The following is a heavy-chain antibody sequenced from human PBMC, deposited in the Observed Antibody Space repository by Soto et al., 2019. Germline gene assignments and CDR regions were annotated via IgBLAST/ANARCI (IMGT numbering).Heavy chain of an antibody. D-gene: IGHD1-26*01. J-gene: IGHJ4*02. CDR1: GGSFSGYY. CDR2: INHSGST. V-gene: IGHV4-34*01. Sequence: PSETLSLTCAVYGGSFSGYYWSWIRQPPGKGLEWIGEINHSGSTNYNPSLKSRVTISVDTSKNQFSLKLSSVTAADTAVYYCARKTHSGLLFDYWGQGTLVTVSS. CDR3: ARKTHSGLLFDY.